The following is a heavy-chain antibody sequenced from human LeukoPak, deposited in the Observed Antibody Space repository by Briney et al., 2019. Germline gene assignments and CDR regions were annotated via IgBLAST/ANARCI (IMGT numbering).Heavy chain of an antibody. D-gene: IGHD2-15*01. CDR3: ARHRSGGSQDDAFDI. Sequence: GGSLRLSCAASGFTFDDYGLSWVRQAPGKGLEWVSAINWNGDRTTYAESVKGRFTISRDNAKKSLFLQMNSLRAEDTAVYYCARHRSGGSQDDAFDIWGQGTLVTVSS. J-gene: IGHJ3*02. CDR2: INWNGDRT. CDR1: GFTFDDYG. V-gene: IGHV3-20*04.